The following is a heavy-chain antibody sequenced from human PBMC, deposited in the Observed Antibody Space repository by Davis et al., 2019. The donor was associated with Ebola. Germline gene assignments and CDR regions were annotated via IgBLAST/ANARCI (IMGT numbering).Heavy chain of an antibody. D-gene: IGHD6-13*01. J-gene: IGHJ6*02. CDR2: IYSGGST. CDR1: GFTFRSNY. Sequence: PGGSLRLSCPASGFTFRSNYMSWVRQAPGKGLEWVSVIYSGGSTYYVDSVKCRFTISRDTSKNTLYPQMTSLRAEDTAVDYRAKDVLLGYSSPGGMDVWGQGTTVTVSS. CDR3: AKDVLLGYSSPGGMDV. V-gene: IGHV3-53*05.